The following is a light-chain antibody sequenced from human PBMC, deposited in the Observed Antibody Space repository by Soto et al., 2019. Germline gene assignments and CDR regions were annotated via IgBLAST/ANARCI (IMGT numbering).Light chain of an antibody. CDR3: SSYTSSSTLV. CDR2: DVS. J-gene: IGLJ1*01. V-gene: IGLV2-14*01. CDR1: SSDVGGYNY. Sequence: QSVLTQPASVSGSPGQSITISCTGTSSDVGGYNYVSWYQQHPGKAPKLMIYDVSNRPSGVSNRFSGSKSGNTASLTISGLQAEYEADYYCSSYTSSSTLVFGTGTNVTV.